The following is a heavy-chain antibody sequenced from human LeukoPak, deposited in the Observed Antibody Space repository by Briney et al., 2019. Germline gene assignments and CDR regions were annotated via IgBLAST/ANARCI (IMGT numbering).Heavy chain of an antibody. J-gene: IGHJ5*02. D-gene: IGHD6-13*01. Sequence: SVTVSCTASGCTFSSYAISWVRQSPGQGLDWMGGIIPIFGTANYAQKFQGSVTITADESTSTAYMELSSLRSEDTAVYYCARVGPRIAAAGFNWFDPWGQGTLVTVSS. CDR2: IIPIFGTA. CDR1: GCTFSSYA. V-gene: IGHV1-69*13. CDR3: ARVGPRIAAAGFNWFDP.